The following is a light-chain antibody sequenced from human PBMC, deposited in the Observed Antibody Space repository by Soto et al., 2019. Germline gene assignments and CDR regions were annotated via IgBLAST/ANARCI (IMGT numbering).Light chain of an antibody. CDR3: QQRSNWPPT. CDR2: DAS. Sequence: RQSPATLSVSPGARAPLSCRASRSVSSYLAWYQQKPGQAPRLLIYDASNRATGIPARFSGSGSGTDFTLTISSLEPEDFAVYYCQQRSNWPPTFGQGTKVDIK. CDR1: RSVSSY. J-gene: IGKJ1*01. V-gene: IGKV3-11*01.